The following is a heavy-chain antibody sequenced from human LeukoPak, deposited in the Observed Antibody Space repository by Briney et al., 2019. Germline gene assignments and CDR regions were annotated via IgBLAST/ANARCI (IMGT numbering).Heavy chain of an antibody. D-gene: IGHD5-18*01. CDR1: GFTFTSYW. J-gene: IGHJ5*02. CDR2: IKYERSEK. CDR3: ARLRYGGFDP. Sequence: GGSLRLSCAASGFTFTSYWMSWVRQAPGKGLEWVANIKYERSEKYYVDSVKGRFTISRDNAKNVLYLQMNSLRAEDTAVYYCARLRYGGFDPWGQGTLVTVSS. V-gene: IGHV3-7*01.